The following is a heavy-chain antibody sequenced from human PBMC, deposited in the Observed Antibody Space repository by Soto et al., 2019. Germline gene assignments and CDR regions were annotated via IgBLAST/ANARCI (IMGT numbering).Heavy chain of an antibody. CDR3: AKGTTVKSLPYGMDV. J-gene: IGHJ6*02. CDR2: ISYDGSNK. V-gene: IGHV3-30*18. D-gene: IGHD4-4*01. Sequence: SLRLSCAASGFTFSSYGMHWVRQAPGKGLEWVAVISYDGSNKYYADSVKGRFTISRDNSKNTLYLQMNSLRAEDTAVYYCAKGTTVKSLPYGMDVWGQGTTVTVSS. CDR1: GFTFSSYG.